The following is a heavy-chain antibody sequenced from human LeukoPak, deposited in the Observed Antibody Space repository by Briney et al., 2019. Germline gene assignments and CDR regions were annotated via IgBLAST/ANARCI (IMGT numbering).Heavy chain of an antibody. D-gene: IGHD3-10*01. Sequence: ADSVKGRFTISRDNSKNTVYLQMNSLRAEDTALYYCATGSFHYWGQGTLVTVSS. V-gene: IGHV3-23*01. CDR3: ATGSFHY. J-gene: IGHJ4*02.